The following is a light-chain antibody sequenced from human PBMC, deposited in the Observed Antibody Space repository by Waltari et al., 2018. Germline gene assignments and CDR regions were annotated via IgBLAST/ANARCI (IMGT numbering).Light chain of an antibody. V-gene: IGLV2-14*01. CDR3: SSYTSSSTWV. J-gene: IGLJ3*02. Sequence: QSALTQPASVSGSPGQSITISCTGTSSDVGAYNYVSWYQQHPGRAPKLMIYDVIKRHSGVSNRFSGSKSGNTASLTISGLQAEDEADYYCSSYTSSSTWVFGGGTKLTVL. CDR2: DVI. CDR1: SSDVGAYNY.